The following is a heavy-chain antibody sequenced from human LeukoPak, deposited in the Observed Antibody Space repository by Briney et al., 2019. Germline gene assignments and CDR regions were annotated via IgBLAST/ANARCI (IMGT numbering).Heavy chain of an antibody. D-gene: IGHD4-17*01. J-gene: IGHJ4*02. CDR1: GYTFTGYY. CDR2: INPNSGGT. Sequence: ASVKVSCKASGYTFTGYYMHWVRQAPGQGLEWVGWINPNSGGTNYAQKFQGRVTMTRDTSISTAYMELSRLRSDDTAVYYCARDKDHGDLPADYWGQGTLVTVSS. V-gene: IGHV1-2*02. CDR3: ARDKDHGDLPADY.